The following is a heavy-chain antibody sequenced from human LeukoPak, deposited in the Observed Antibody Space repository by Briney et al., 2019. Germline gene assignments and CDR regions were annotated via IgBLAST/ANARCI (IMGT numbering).Heavy chain of an antibody. D-gene: IGHD3-3*01. V-gene: IGHV1-69*13. CDR1: RGTFSSYA. Sequence: WASVNVSCKASRGTFSSYAISWVRQAPGQGLEWMGGIIPIFGTANYAQKFQGRVTITADESTSTAYMELSSLRSEDTAVYYCAEGSPYDFWSGYPPLDYWGQGTLVTVSS. CDR2: IIPIFGTA. CDR3: AEGSPYDFWSGYPPLDY. J-gene: IGHJ4*02.